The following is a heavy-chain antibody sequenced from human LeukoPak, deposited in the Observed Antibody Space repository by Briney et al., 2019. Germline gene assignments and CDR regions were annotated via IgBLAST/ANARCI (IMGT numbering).Heavy chain of an antibody. V-gene: IGHV4-59*08. CDR3: AVGYCSSTSCPENWFDP. CDR2: IYYSGTT. J-gene: IGHJ5*02. Sequence: SETLSLTCAVSGGSISSHYWSWIRQPPGKGLEWIGFIYYSGTTKYNPSLKSRVTISADTSKNQFSLKLSSVTAADTAVYYCAVGYCSSTSCPENWFDPWGQGTLVTVSS. CDR1: GGSISSHY. D-gene: IGHD2-2*01.